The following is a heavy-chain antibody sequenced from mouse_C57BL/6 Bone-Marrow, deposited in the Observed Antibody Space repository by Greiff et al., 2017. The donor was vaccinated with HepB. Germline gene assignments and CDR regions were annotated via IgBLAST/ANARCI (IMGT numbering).Heavy chain of an antibody. Sequence: VQLQQSGPELVKPGASVKISCKASGYTFTDYYINWVKQRPGQGLEWIGWIFPGSGSTYYNEKFKGKATLTVDKSSSTAYMLLSSLTSEDSAVYFCAASITTVVATGDYWGQGTTLTVSS. J-gene: IGHJ2*01. CDR2: IFPGSGST. V-gene: IGHV1-75*01. D-gene: IGHD1-1*01. CDR1: GYTFTDYY. CDR3: AASITTVVATGDY.